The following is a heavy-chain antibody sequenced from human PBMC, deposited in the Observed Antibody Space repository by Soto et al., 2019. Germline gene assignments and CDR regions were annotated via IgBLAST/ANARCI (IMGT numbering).Heavy chain of an antibody. D-gene: IGHD3-10*02. Sequence: GGSLRLSCAASGFTFSSYAMHWVRQAPGKGLEWVAVISYDGSNKYYADSVKGRFTISRDNSKNTLYLQMNSLRAEDTAVYYCARDFEVRVRFDYWGQGTLVTVSS. CDR2: ISYDGSNK. CDR3: ARDFEVRVRFDY. CDR1: GFTFSSYA. V-gene: IGHV3-30-3*01. J-gene: IGHJ4*02.